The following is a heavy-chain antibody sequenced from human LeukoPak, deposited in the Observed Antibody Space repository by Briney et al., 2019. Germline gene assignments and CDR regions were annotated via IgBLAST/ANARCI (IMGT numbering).Heavy chain of an antibody. CDR3: ARELPRRYFDY. CDR1: DYSISSDYY. V-gene: IGHV4-38-2*02. J-gene: IGHJ4*02. Sequence: KTSETLSLTCTVSDYSISSDYYYAWIRQPPGKGLEWIGSIYHTGSTYYNPSLRGRVTISLDTSNNQFSLKLTSVTATDTAIYYCARELPRRYFDYWGQGTLVTVSS. CDR2: IYHTGST.